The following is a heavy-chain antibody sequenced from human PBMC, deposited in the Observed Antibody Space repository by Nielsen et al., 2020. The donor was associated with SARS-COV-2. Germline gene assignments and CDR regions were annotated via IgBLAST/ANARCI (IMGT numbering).Heavy chain of an antibody. CDR2: ISWDGGST. Sequence: GGSLRLSCAASGFTFDDYTMHWVRHAPGKGLEWVSLISWDGGSTYYADSVKGRFTISRDNSKNSLYLQMNSLRTEGTALYYCAKSMGNPYYYYGMDVWGQGTTVTVSS. CDR3: AKSMGNPYYYYGMDV. D-gene: IGHD2/OR15-2a*01. J-gene: IGHJ6*02. V-gene: IGHV3-43*01. CDR1: GFTFDDYT.